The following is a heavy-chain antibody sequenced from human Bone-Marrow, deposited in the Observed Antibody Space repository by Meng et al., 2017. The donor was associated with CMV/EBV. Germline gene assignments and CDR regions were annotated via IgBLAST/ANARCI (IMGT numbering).Heavy chain of an antibody. CDR2: ISSSSSYI. V-gene: IGHV3-21*01. CDR1: GFTFSSYS. J-gene: IGHJ3*02. Sequence: GESLKISCAASGFTFSSYSMIWVRQAPGKGLEWVSSISSSSSYIYYADSVKGRFTISRDTAKNSLYQQMNSRRAEDTAVYYCARVKMGMTENDAIDIWGQGTMVTVSS. D-gene: IGHD5-24*01. CDR3: ARVKMGMTENDAIDI.